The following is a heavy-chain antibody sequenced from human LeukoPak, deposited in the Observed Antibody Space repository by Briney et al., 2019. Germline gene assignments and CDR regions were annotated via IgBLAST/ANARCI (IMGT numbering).Heavy chain of an antibody. CDR1: GFTLSNYA. D-gene: IGHD2-15*01. J-gene: IGHJ4*02. CDR2: LSTSGGST. V-gene: IGHV3-23*01. Sequence: GGSLRLSXAASGFTLSNYAMTWVRQAPGKGLEWISALSTSGGSTYYADSVKGRFTVSRDNSKNTLYLQMNSLRAEDTAVYYCAKGNKPNCSGGSCYQIDYWGQGTLVTVSS. CDR3: AKGNKPNCSGGSCYQIDY.